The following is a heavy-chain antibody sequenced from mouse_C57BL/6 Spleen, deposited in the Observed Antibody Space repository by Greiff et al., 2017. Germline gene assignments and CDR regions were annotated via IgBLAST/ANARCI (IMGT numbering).Heavy chain of an antibody. Sequence: QVQLQHSGPGLVQPSQSLSITCTVSGFSLTSYGVHWVRQSPGKGLEWLGVIWRGGSTDYNAAFMSRLSITKDNSKSQVFFKMNSLQADDTAIYYCAIPYYGSSYWYFDVWGTGTTVTVSS. D-gene: IGHD1-1*01. CDR3: AIPYYGSSYWYFDV. V-gene: IGHV2-5*01. CDR2: IWRGGST. CDR1: GFSLTSYG. J-gene: IGHJ1*03.